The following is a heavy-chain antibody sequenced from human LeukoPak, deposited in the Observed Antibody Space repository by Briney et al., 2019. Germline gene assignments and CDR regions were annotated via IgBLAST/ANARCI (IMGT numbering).Heavy chain of an antibody. CDR2: INWNGGRT. CDR3: ARAESDYDSSGYYYYFDY. D-gene: IGHD3-22*01. J-gene: IGHJ4*02. CDR1: GFTFDDYG. V-gene: IGHV3-20*04. Sequence: GGSLRLSCAASGFTFDDYGMSWVPQAPGKGLEWVSGINWNGGRTGYADSVKGRFTISRDNAKNSLYLQMNSLRAEDTALYYCARAESDYDSSGYYYYFDYCGQGTLLTVSS.